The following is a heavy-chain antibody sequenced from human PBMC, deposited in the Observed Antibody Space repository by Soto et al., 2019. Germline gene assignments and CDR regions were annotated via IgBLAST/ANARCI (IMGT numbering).Heavy chain of an antibody. D-gene: IGHD1-26*01. CDR2: ISGERSSR. Sequence: GGSLRLSCAASGFTFSSQGMHWVGIGAGVGVGWVSRISGERSSRHYDGSGKGGFAVRRDIAKTTLNVQLNSLRAEDTAVYYCARGGNSTFDYWGQGT. CDR3: ARGGNSTFDY. V-gene: IGHV3-74*01. J-gene: IGHJ4*02. CDR1: GFTFSSQG.